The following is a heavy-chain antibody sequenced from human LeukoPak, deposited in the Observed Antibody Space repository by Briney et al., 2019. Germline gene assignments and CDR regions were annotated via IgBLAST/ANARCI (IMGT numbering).Heavy chain of an antibody. V-gene: IGHV4-59*01. Sequence: SETLSLTCTVSGGSIRAYYWSWFRQPPGKGLEWIGYIHSSGNTNYNPSLKSRVTISVDTSKNQFSLNVTSVTAADTAVYFCARERLYYDFWSGVDLWGQGTLVTVSS. CDR2: IHSSGNT. J-gene: IGHJ5*02. D-gene: IGHD3-3*01. CDR1: GGSIRAYY. CDR3: ARERLYYDFWSGVDL.